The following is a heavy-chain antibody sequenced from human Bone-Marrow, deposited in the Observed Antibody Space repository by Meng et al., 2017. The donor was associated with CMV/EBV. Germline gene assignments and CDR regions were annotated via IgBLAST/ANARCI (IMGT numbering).Heavy chain of an antibody. CDR2: IYSGGNT. D-gene: IGHD2-2*01. CDR1: GFTVSSNY. Sequence: GESLKISCAASGFTVSSNYMSWVRQAPGKGLEWVSVIYSGGNTYYAESVKGRFTISRDNSENTLYLEMNSLRAEDTAVYYCARRYCSSSICPRGSYGMDVWGQGTTVTVSS. V-gene: IGHV3-53*01. J-gene: IGHJ6*02. CDR3: ARRYCSSSICPRGSYGMDV.